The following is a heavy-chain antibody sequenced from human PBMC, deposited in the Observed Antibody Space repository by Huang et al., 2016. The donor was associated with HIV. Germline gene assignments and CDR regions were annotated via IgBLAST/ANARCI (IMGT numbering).Heavy chain of an antibody. V-gene: IGHV4-34*01. CDR2: IKHSGST. J-gene: IGHJ3*02. CDR1: GGSFSGYY. D-gene: IGHD1-1*01. CDR3: ARERMMSWLDDHDAFDI. Sequence: QVQLQQWGAGLLKPSETLSLTCAVYGGSFSGYYWSGIRQSPGKGLEWIGEIKHSGSTNHNPSLKSRLTISVDTSKNQFSLKLSSVTAADTAVYYCARERMMSWLDDHDAFDIWGQGTMVTVSS.